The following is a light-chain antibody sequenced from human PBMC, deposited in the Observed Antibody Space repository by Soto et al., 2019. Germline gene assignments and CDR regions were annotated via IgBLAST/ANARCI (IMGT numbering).Light chain of an antibody. Sequence: QSALTQPASVSGSPRQSITISCTGTSSDVGGYNYVSWYQQHPGKAPKLMMYDVSNRPSGVSNRFSGSKSGNTASLTIAGRQADDEADYYCSSYTRSSSLYVFGPGTNVTVL. V-gene: IGLV2-14*01. CDR3: SSYTRSSSLYV. J-gene: IGLJ1*01. CDR1: SSDVGGYNY. CDR2: DVS.